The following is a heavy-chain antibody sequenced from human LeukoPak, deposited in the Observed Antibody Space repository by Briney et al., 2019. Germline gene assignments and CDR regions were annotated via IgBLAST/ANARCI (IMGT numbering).Heavy chain of an antibody. J-gene: IGHJ4*02. CDR3: VQGPYLDY. V-gene: IGHV3-23*01. Sequence: AGGSLRLSCAASGFTFRSYAMNWVRQAPGKGLEWVSAISGSGSSTYYADSVKGRFTISRDNSKNTLYLQMKSLRAEDTALYFCVQGPYLDYWGQGTLVTVSS. CDR1: GFTFRSYA. D-gene: IGHD2-21*01. CDR2: ISGSGSST.